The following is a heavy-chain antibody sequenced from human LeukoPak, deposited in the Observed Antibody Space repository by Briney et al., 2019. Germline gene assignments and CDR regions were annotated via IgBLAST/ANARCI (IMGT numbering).Heavy chain of an antibody. CDR2: IYPGDSDT. V-gene: IGHV5-51*01. CDR3: ARPRGYSGYDSSSWYYFDY. Sequence: PGESLKISCKGSGYSFTSYWIGWVRQMPGKGLEWMGIIYPGDSDTRYSPSSQGQVTISADKSISTAYLQWSSLKASDTAMYYCARPRGYSGYDSSSWYYFDYWGQGTLVTVSS. D-gene: IGHD5-12*01. J-gene: IGHJ4*02. CDR1: GYSFTSYW.